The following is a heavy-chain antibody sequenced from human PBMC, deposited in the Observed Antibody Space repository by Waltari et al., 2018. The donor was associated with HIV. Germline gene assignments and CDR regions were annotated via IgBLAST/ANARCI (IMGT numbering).Heavy chain of an antibody. CDR2: IYHSGST. D-gene: IGHD3-22*01. CDR3: ARGRYYDSSGYYYYYFDY. V-gene: IGHV4-30-2*01. J-gene: IGHJ4*02. Sequence: QLQLQESGSGLVQPSQTLSLTCAVSGGSISSGGSSCSWIRQPPGRGLEWIGYIYHSGSTYYNPSLKSRVTISVDRSKNQFSLKLSSVTAADTAVYYCARGRYYDSSGYYYYYFDYWGQGTLVTVSS. CDR1: GGSISSGGSS.